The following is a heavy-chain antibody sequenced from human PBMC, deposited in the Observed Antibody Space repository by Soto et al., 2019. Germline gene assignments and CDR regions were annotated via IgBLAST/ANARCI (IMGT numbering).Heavy chain of an antibody. J-gene: IGHJ4*02. V-gene: IGHV3-23*01. Sequence: GGSLRLSCATSGFTFTKFAMTWVRQPPGKGLEWVSTIRGSGTSTYYADSAKGRFTISRDNSKNTLYLQMNSLRADDTATYYCAKDGNLSGYELDTWGQGVLVTVSS. CDR2: IRGSGTST. D-gene: IGHD5-12*01. CDR1: GFTFTKFA. CDR3: AKDGNLSGYELDT.